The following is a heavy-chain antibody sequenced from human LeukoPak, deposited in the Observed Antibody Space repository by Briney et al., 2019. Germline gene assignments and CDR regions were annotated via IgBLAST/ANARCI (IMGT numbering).Heavy chain of an antibody. D-gene: IGHD5-18*01. Sequence: AGGSLRLSCAASGFTFSSYWMTWVRQAPGKGLEWVANINQDGSEKYYVDSVKGRFTISRDNAKNSLFLQMNSLRAEDTAVYYCARDLRGYSYGLFDYWGQGTLVTVSS. J-gene: IGHJ4*02. V-gene: IGHV3-7*01. CDR3: ARDLRGYSYGLFDY. CDR1: GFTFSSYW. CDR2: INQDGSEK.